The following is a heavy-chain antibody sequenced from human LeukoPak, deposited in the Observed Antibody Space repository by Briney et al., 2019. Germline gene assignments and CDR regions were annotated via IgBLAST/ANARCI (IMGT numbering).Heavy chain of an antibody. J-gene: IGHJ4*02. D-gene: IGHD5-24*01. Sequence: SETLSLTCTVSGGSLSNYYWSWIRQPPGKGLEWIGYIYNSGSTNFTPSLKSRVTMSVDTSKNQISLKLSSVTAADTAVYYCTRGRGWLPDCWGRGTLVTVSS. V-gene: IGHV4-59*01. CDR2: IYNSGST. CDR3: TRGRGWLPDC. CDR1: GGSLSNYY.